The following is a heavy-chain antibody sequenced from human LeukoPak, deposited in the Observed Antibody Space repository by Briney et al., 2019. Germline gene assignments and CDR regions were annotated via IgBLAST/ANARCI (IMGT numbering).Heavy chain of an antibody. CDR2: IRYDGSNK. J-gene: IGHJ6*02. V-gene: IGHV3-30*02. Sequence: GGSLRLSCAASGFTFSSYGMHWVRQAPGKGLEWVAFIRYDGSNKYYADSVKGRFTISRDNSKNTLYLQMNSLRAEDTAVYYCAKVYSATMVRGVIIPRGMDVWGQGTTVTVS. D-gene: IGHD3-10*01. CDR3: AKVYSATMVRGVIIPRGMDV. CDR1: GFTFSSYG.